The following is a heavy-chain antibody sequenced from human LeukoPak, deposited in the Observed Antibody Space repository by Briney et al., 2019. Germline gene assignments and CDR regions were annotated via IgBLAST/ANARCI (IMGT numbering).Heavy chain of an antibody. CDR3: ARNTYYDFWYGAFDI. CDR1: GYTFTSYG. V-gene: IGHV1-18*01. D-gene: IGHD3-3*01. J-gene: IGHJ3*02. CDR2: ISAYNGNT. Sequence: GASVKVSCKASGYTFTSYGISWVRQAPGQGLEWMGWISAYNGNTNYAQKLQGRVTMTTDTSTSTAYMELRSLRSDDTAVYYCARNTYYDFWYGAFDIWGQGTMVTVSS.